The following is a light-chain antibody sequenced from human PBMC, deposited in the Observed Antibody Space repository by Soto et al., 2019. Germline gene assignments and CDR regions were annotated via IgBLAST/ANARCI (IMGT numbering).Light chain of an antibody. CDR2: DAS. V-gene: IGKV3D-20*02. CDR1: QSVSSSY. CDR3: QQRNVWPPVT. Sequence: EIVLTQSPGTLSLSPGERATLSCSASQSVSSSYLAWYQQKPGQAPRLLIYDASNRATDIPARFSGSGSGTHFTLTISSLEPEDSAVYYCQQRNVWPPVTFGQGTRLEIK. J-gene: IGKJ5*01.